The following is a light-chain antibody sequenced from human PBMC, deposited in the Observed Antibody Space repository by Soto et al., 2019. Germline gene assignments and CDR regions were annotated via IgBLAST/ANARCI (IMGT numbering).Light chain of an antibody. Sequence: EIVLTQSPGTLSLSPGERATLSCRASQSINSRYLAWYQQKPGQAPRLLIYGASSRATGIPDRLSCSGSGTDFPLTISRLEPEDFAVYYCQQLGSSPGFTFGPGTKVDIK. CDR2: GAS. CDR3: QQLGSSPGFT. CDR1: QSINSRY. J-gene: IGKJ3*01. V-gene: IGKV3-20*01.